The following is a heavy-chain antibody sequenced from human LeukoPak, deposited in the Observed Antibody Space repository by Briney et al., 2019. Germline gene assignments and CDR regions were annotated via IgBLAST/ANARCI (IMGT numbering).Heavy chain of an antibody. D-gene: IGHD6-19*01. CDR2: IYYSGST. V-gene: IGHV4-61*01. Sequence: PSETLSLTCTVSGGSVSSGSYYWSWIRQPPGKGLEWIGCIYYSGSTNYNPSLKSRVTISVDTSKNQFSLKLSSVTAADTAVYYCARVSGSGWFDYWGQGTLVTVSS. CDR1: GGSVSSGSYY. CDR3: ARVSGSGWFDY. J-gene: IGHJ4*02.